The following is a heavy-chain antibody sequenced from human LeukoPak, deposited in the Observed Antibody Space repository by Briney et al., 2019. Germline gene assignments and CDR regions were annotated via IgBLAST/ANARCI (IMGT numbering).Heavy chain of an antibody. CDR2: IKSKTDGGTT. V-gene: IGHV3-15*01. D-gene: IGHD6-19*01. J-gene: IGHJ4*02. CDR3: TTRESGWESYFDY. Sequence: GGSLRLSCAASGFTVSSNYMSWVRQAPGKGLEWVGRIKSKTDGGTTDYAAPVKGRFTISRDDSKNTLYLQMNSLKTEDTAVYYCTTRESGWESYFDYWGQGTLVTVSS. CDR1: GFTVSSNY.